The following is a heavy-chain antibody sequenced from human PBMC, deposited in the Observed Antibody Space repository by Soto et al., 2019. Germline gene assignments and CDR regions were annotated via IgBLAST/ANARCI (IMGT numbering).Heavy chain of an antibody. J-gene: IGHJ4*02. Sequence: QVQLVQSGAEVKKPGASVKVSCKASGYTFTSYGISWVRQAPGQGLEWMGWISAYNGNTNYAQKLQGRVTMTTDTPTSTAYMGLRSLRSDDTAVYYCARDRHYCSGGSCYSGYWGQGTLVTVSS. CDR2: ISAYNGNT. V-gene: IGHV1-18*01. CDR1: GYTFTSYG. CDR3: ARDRHYCSGGSCYSGY. D-gene: IGHD2-15*01.